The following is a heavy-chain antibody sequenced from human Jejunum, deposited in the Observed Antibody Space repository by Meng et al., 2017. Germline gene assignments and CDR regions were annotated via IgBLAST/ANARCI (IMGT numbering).Heavy chain of an antibody. CDR1: GASNSSTSW. Sequence: QGSGPGLVKPSGTLSLPHEGSGASNSSTSWWDWLRPPPGKGLEWIGEIYNSGRSNFIPSLKSRVSISLDESKNQFSLTLNSVTAADTAVYYCARGVGDIRFGFDYWGQGILVTVSS. D-gene: IGHD3-16*01. CDR3: ARGVGDIRFGFDY. CDR2: IYNSGRS. J-gene: IGHJ4*02. V-gene: IGHV4-4*02.